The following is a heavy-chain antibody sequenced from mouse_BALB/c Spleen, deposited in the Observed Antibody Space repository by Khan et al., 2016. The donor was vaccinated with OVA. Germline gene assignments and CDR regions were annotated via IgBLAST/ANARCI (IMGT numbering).Heavy chain of an antibody. CDR2: IWSDGST. CDR3: ARHYYGSSYAMDY. Sequence: VQLQESGPDLVAPSQSLSITCTVSGFSLTSYGVHWVRQPPGKGLEWLVVIWSDGSTTYNSALKSRLSISKDNSESQVFLKMNSLQTDDTAMYYCARHYYGSSYAMDYWGQGTSVTVSS. D-gene: IGHD1-1*01. CDR1: GFSLTSYG. V-gene: IGHV2-6-2*01. J-gene: IGHJ4*01.